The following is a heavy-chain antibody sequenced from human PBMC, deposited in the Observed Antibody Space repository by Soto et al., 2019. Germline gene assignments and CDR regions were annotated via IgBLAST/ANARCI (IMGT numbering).Heavy chain of an antibody. J-gene: IGHJ4*02. CDR2: INQDGSGT. D-gene: IGHD6-19*01. CDR3: ARYFRGSGRYFFDH. Sequence: ELQVVESGGGLVQPGGSLRLSCIASEFTFISSFMCWVRQAPGKGMEWVANINQDGSGTYYVDSVKGRFTISRDNAKNSLYLPMNSLRAEYTAVYYCARYFRGSGRYFFDHWGQGTLVTVSS. V-gene: IGHV3-7*03. CDR1: EFTFISSF.